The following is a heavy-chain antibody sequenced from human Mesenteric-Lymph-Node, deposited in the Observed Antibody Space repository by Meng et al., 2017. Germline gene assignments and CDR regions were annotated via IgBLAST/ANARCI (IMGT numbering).Heavy chain of an antibody. CDR1: GYTFTSYG. V-gene: IGHV1-18*01. CDR2: ISAYNGNT. CDR3: ARARGYQLLFPWFDP. Sequence: ASVKVSCKASGYTFTSYGISWVRQAPGQGLEWMGWISAYNGNTNYARKLQGRVTMTTDTSTSTAYMELRSLRSDDTAVYYCARARGYQLLFPWFDPWGQGTLVTVSS. D-gene: IGHD2-2*01. J-gene: IGHJ5*02.